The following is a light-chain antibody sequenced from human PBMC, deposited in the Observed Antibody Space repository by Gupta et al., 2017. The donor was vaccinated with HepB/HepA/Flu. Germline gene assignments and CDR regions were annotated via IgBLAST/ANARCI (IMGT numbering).Light chain of an antibody. Sequence: HSVLPQPPSASGTPGPRVTISCSGSSSNIGSNNVNWYQQPPGTAPKLLIYSNNQRPSGVPDRFSGSKSGTAASLAISRLQSEDEADYYCAAWDDSLNSFYVFGTGTKVTVL. CDR3: AAWDDSLNSFYV. CDR1: SSNIGSNN. V-gene: IGLV1-44*01. CDR2: SNN. J-gene: IGLJ1*01.